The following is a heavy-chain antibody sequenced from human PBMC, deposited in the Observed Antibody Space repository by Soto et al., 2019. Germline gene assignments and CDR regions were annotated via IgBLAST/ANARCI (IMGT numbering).Heavy chain of an antibody. V-gene: IGHV1-69*01. CDR1: GGTFSSYA. CDR2: IIPIFGTA. CDR3: ARAEGLDYYDSSGYYGFDY. Sequence: QVQLVQSGAEVKKPGSSVKVSSKASGGTFSSYAISWVRQAPGQGLEWMGGIIPIFGTANYAQKFQGRVTITADESTSTAYMELSSLRSEDTAVYYCARAEGLDYYDSSGYYGFDYWGQGTLVTVSS. J-gene: IGHJ4*02. D-gene: IGHD3-22*01.